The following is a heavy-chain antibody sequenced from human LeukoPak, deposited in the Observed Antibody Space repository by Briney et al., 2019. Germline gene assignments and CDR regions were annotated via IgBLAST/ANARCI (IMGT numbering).Heavy chain of an antibody. V-gene: IGHV1-24*01. CDR3: ATGGCSGGSCVVLDH. J-gene: IGHJ4*02. Sequence: ASVKVSCKVSGYTVTELSMHWVRQAPGKGLGWMGGFDPEDGETIYAQKFQGRVTMTEDTSTDTAYMELSSLRSEDTAVYYCATGGCSGGSCVVLDHWGQGTLVTVSS. CDR1: GYTVTELS. CDR2: FDPEDGET. D-gene: IGHD2-15*01.